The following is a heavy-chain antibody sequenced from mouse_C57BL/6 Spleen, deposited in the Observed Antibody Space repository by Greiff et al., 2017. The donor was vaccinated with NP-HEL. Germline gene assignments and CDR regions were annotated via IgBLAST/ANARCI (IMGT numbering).Heavy chain of an antibody. CDR2: IRSKSNNYAT. J-gene: IGHJ4*01. CDR3: VRHGMDY. Sequence: GGGLVQPKGSLNLSCAASGFSFNTYAMNWVRQAPGKGLEWVARIRSKSNNYATYYADSVKDRFTISRDDSESMLYLQMNNLKTEDTAMYYCVRHGMDYWGQGTSVTVSS. V-gene: IGHV10-1*01. CDR1: GFSFNTYA.